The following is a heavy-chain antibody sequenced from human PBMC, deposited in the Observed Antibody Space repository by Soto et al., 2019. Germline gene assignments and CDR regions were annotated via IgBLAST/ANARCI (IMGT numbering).Heavy chain of an antibody. V-gene: IGHV3-30*18. CDR3: AKNVDTAMAYYYYYGMDV. CDR1: GFTFSSYG. CDR2: ISYDGSNK. D-gene: IGHD5-18*01. Sequence: PGGSLRLSCAASGFTFSSYGMHWVRQAPGKGLEWVAVISYDGSNKYYADSVKGRFTISRDNSKNTLYLQMNSLRAEDTAVYYCAKNVDTAMAYYYYYGMDVWGQGTTVTVSS. J-gene: IGHJ6*02.